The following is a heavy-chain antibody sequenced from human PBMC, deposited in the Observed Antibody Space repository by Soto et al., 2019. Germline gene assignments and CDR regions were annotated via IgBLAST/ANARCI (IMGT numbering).Heavy chain of an antibody. Sequence: PGGSLRLSCAASGFTFSSYGMHWVRQAPGKGLEWVAVISYDGSNKYYADSVKGRFTISRDNSKNTLYLQMNSLRAEDTAVYYCAIPPSYYYDSSGYYYFDYWGQGT. J-gene: IGHJ4*02. D-gene: IGHD3-22*01. CDR2: ISYDGSNK. CDR1: GFTFSSYG. V-gene: IGHV3-30*03. CDR3: AIPPSYYYDSSGYYYFDY.